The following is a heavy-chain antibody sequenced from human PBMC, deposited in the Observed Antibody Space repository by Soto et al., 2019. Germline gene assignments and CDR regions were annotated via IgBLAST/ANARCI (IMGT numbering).Heavy chain of an antibody. CDR1: GGTFSSYA. Sequence: QVQLVQSGAEVKKPGSSVKVSCKASGGTFSSYAISWVRQAPGQGLEWMGGIIPIFGTADYAQKFQGRVTIAADESTSTAYMELSSLRSEDTAVYYCARDPVSGSYAYSYGMDVWGPGATGTVS. CDR3: ARDPVSGSYAYSYGMDV. V-gene: IGHV1-69*12. J-gene: IGHJ6*02. D-gene: IGHD1-26*01. CDR2: IIPIFGTA.